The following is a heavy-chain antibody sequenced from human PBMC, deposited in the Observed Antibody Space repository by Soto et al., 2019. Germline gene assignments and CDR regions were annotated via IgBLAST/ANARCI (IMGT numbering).Heavy chain of an antibody. D-gene: IGHD4-4*01. CDR2: ISSSSSYI. CDR3: ARDGRFTVTTNHYYYMDV. CDR1: GFTFSSYS. J-gene: IGHJ6*03. V-gene: IGHV3-21*01. Sequence: GGSLRLSCAASGFTFSSYSMNWVRQAPGKGLEWVSSISSSSSYIYYADSVKGRFTISRDNAKNSLYLQMNSLRAEDTAVYYCARDGRFTVTTNHYYYMDVWGKGTTVTVSS.